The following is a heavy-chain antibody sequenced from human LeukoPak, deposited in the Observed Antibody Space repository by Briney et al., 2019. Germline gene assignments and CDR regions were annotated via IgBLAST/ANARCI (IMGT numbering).Heavy chain of an antibody. Sequence: GGSLRLSCAASGFTFDDYAMHWVRQAPGKGLEWVSLISWDGGSTYYADSVKGRFTISRDNSKNSLYLQMNSLRAEDTAVYYCARATAMEGYFDYWGQGTLVTVSS. CDR1: GFTFDDYA. J-gene: IGHJ4*02. CDR3: ARATAMEGYFDY. CDR2: ISWDGGST. V-gene: IGHV3-43D*03. D-gene: IGHD5-18*01.